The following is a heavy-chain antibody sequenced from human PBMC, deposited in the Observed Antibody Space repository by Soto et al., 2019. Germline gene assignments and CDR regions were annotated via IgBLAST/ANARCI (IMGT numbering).Heavy chain of an antibody. Sequence: QLQLQESGPGLVKPSETLSLTCTVSGGSISSSSYYWGWIRQPPGTGLEWIGSSYYSGNTYYNPSPKSRFTVSVDTSKNQFSLKLSSVTAADTAVYYCARQAYCGGDCDAAWFWGQGTLVTVSS. D-gene: IGHD2-21*02. J-gene: IGHJ4*02. CDR3: ARQAYCGGDCDAAWF. V-gene: IGHV4-39*01. CDR1: GGSISSSSYY. CDR2: SYYSGNT.